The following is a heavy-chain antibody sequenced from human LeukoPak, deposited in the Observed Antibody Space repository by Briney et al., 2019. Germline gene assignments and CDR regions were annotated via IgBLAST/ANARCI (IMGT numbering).Heavy chain of an antibody. CDR3: TRHRSSGWYDY. Sequence: QAGGSLRLSCAASGFTLSGSAMHWVRQASGKGLEWVGRIRSKANSYATAYAASVKGRFTISRDDSKNTAYLQMNSLKTEDTAVYYCTRHRSSGWYDYWGQGTLVTVSS. CDR1: GFTLSGSA. V-gene: IGHV3-73*01. J-gene: IGHJ4*02. CDR2: IRSKANSYAT. D-gene: IGHD6-19*01.